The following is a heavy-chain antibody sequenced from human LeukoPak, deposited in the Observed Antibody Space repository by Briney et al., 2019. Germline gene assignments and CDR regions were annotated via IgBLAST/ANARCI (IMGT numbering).Heavy chain of an antibody. CDR1: GFTFSDYY. CDR3: ARWRPDYYYYGMDV. J-gene: IGHJ6*02. Sequence: GGSLRLSCAASGFTFSDYYMSWIRQAPGKGLEWVSYISSSGSTIYYADSVKGRFTISGDNAKNSLYLQMNSLRAEDTAVYYCARWRPDYYYYGMDVWGQGTTVTVSS. CDR2: ISSSGSTI. V-gene: IGHV3-11*01.